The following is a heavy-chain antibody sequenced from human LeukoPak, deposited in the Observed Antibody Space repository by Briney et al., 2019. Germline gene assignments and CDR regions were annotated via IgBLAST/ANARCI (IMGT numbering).Heavy chain of an antibody. V-gene: IGHV1-24*01. D-gene: IGHD6-19*01. Sequence: GASVKVSCKISGSSLSDLSILWLREAPGDGLRWMGGFDFENNKVVYTQKFQGRVTMTEDTSADTAYMKLTSLRSEDTAVYFCATDRVYRSSGRTWGFFDYWGQGTLVIVSS. CDR1: GSSLSDLS. CDR3: ATDRVYRSSGRTWGFFDY. J-gene: IGHJ4*02. CDR2: FDFENNKV.